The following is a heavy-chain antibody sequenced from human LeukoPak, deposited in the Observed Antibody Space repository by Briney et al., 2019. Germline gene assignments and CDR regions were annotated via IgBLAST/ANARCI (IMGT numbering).Heavy chain of an antibody. CDR2: IYPGDSDT. Sequence: GEALKISCKGSGYSFPTYWIAWVRQMPGKGLEWMGIIYPGDSDTRYSPSFQGQVTISADKSINTAYLQWRSLKASDTAMYYCARSSGLYARIDSWGQGTLVTVSS. CDR1: GYSFPTYW. V-gene: IGHV5-51*01. J-gene: IGHJ5*01. D-gene: IGHD2-8*01. CDR3: ARSSGLYARIDS.